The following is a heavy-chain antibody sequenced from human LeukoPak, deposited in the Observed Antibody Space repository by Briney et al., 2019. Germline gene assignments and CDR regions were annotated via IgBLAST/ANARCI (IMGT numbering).Heavy chain of an antibody. CDR3: ARDPGGSYLDYFDY. CDR1: GFTFSNYG. D-gene: IGHD1-26*01. CDR2: IWYDGSNK. Sequence: PGRSLRLSCAASGFTFSNYGMHWVRQAPGKGLEWVALIWYDGSNKYYSDSVKGRFTISRDNSKNTLYLQMNSLSAEDTAVYYCARDPGGSYLDYFDYWGQGTLVTVSS. J-gene: IGHJ4*02. V-gene: IGHV3-33*01.